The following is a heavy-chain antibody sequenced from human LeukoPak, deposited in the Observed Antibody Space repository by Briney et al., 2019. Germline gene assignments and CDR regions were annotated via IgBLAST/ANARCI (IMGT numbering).Heavy chain of an antibody. J-gene: IGHJ4*02. CDR3: ARSKSWYVDY. CDR2: INHSGST. D-gene: IGHD6-13*01. CDR1: GGSISSYY. Sequence: SETLSLTCTVSGGSISSYYWSWIRQPPGKGLEWIGEINHSGSTNYNPSLKSRVTISVDTSKNQFSLKLSSVTAADTAVYYCARSKSWYVDYWGQGTLVTVSS. V-gene: IGHV4-34*01.